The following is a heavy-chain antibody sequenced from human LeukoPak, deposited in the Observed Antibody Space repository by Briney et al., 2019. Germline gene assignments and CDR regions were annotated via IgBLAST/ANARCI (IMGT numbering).Heavy chain of an antibody. V-gene: IGHV1-46*01. D-gene: IGHD3-22*01. CDR2: INPSGGST. J-gene: IGHJ5*02. CDR1: GYTFTSYY. CDR3: ASYYYDSSGHPFFDP. Sequence: ASVKVSCKASGYTFTSYYMHWVRQAPGQGLEWMGIINPSGGSTIYAQKFQGRVTMTRDTSTSTVYMELSSLRSEDTAVYYCASYYYDSSGHPFFDPWGQGTLVTVSS.